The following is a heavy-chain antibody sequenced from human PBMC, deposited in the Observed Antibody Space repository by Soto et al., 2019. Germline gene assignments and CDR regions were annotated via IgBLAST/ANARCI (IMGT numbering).Heavy chain of an antibody. CDR3: ASTPGGGDYSVYWFDP. Sequence: QVQLVQSGAEVKKPGASLKVSCKASGYTFTSYYMHWVRQAPGQGLEWMGIINASSGSKSYAQKFQRRVTMTRDTSTSTVSMELSILRSEDTAVYYCASTPGGGDYSVYWFDPWGQGTLVTVSS. CDR2: INASSGSK. CDR1: GYTFTSYY. D-gene: IGHD4-4*01. V-gene: IGHV1-46*01. J-gene: IGHJ5*02.